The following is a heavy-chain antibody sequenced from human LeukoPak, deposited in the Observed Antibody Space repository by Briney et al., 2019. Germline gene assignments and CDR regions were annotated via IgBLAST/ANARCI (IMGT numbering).Heavy chain of an antibody. J-gene: IGHJ4*02. CDR2: INPSGGST. Sequence: ASVKVSCKASGYTFTSYYMHWVRQAPGQGLEWMGIINPSGGSTSYAQKFQGRVTMTRDTSTSTVYMELSSVTAADTAVYYCARGAYYYGSGSYYTNWGQGTLVTVSS. V-gene: IGHV1-46*01. D-gene: IGHD3-10*01. CDR1: GYTFTSYY. CDR3: ARGAYYYGSGSYYTN.